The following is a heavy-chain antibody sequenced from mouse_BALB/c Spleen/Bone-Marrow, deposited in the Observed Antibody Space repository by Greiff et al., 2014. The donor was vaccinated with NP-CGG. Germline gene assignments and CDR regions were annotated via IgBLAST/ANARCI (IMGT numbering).Heavy chain of an antibody. CDR3: ARFSQLGLLSY. Sequence: QVHVKQSGAELVKPGTSVKLSCKAPGYNFTSYWINWVKLRPGQGLEWIGDIYPGSGSTNYNEKFKSKATLTVDTSSSTAYMQLSSLASEDSALYYCARFSQLGLLSYWGQGTLVTVSA. CDR2: IYPGSGST. J-gene: IGHJ3*01. CDR1: GYNFTSYW. D-gene: IGHD3-1*01. V-gene: IGHV1-55*01.